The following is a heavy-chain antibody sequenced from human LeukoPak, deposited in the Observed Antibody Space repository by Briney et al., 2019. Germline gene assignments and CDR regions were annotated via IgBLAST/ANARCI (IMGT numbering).Heavy chain of an antibody. CDR1: GFTFRSYG. CDR3: AKVSGPRVLWFGELLQASY. CDR2: IRYDGSNK. Sequence: GGSLRLSCATSGFTFRSYGMHWVRQAPGKGLEWVAFIRYDGSNKYYADSVKGRFTISRDNSKNTLYLQMNSLRAEDTAVYYCAKVSGPRVLWFGELLQASYWGQGTLVTVSS. D-gene: IGHD3-10*01. J-gene: IGHJ4*02. V-gene: IGHV3-30*02.